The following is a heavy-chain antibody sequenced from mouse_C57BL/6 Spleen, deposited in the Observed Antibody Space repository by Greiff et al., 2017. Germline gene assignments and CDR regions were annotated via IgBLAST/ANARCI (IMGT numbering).Heavy chain of an antibody. J-gene: IGHJ4*01. CDR2: IRSKSNNYAT. D-gene: IGHD1-1*01. CDR3: VGHPSDYYGSSYYAGDY. V-gene: IGHV10-1*01. CDR1: GFSFNTYA. Sequence: EVKLVESGGGLVQPKGSLKLSCAASGFSFNTYAMNWVRQAPGKGLEWVARIRSKSNNYATYYADSVKDRFTISRDDSESMLYLQMNNLKTEDTAMYYCVGHPSDYYGSSYYAGDYWGQGTSVTVSS.